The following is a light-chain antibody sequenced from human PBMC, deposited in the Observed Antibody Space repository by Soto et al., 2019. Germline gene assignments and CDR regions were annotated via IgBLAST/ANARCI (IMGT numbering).Light chain of an antibody. CDR3: QQYSTYPLT. J-gene: IGKJ4*01. V-gene: IGKV1-5*01. CDR1: QSISSW. CDR2: DAS. Sequence: DIQMTQSPSTLSASVGDRVTITCRASQSISSWLAWYQQKPGKAPQILIYDASKLEPGVPSRLSGGGSGTEFTLTISSLQPDDFATYYCQQYSTYPLTFGGGTKVDIK.